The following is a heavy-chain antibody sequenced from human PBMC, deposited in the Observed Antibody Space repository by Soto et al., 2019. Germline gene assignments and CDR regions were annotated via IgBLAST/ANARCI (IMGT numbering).Heavy chain of an antibody. Sequence: GGSLRLSCAASGFTFSNAWMNWVRQAPGKGLEWVGRIKSKTDGGTTDYAAPVKGRFTISRDDSKNTLYLQMNSLKTEDTAVYYCTTEGYQLLPDDFDYWGQGTLVTVSS. J-gene: IGHJ4*02. CDR1: GFTFSNAW. CDR3: TTEGYQLLPDDFDY. CDR2: IKSKTDGGTT. V-gene: IGHV3-15*07. D-gene: IGHD2-2*01.